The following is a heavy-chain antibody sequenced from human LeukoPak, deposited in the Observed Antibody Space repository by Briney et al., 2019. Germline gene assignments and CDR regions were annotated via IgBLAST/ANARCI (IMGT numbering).Heavy chain of an antibody. CDR1: GGTFSSYA. D-gene: IGHD3-9*01. V-gene: IGHV1-69*13. Sequence: GASVKVSCKASGGTFSSYAISWVRQAPGQGLEWMGGIIPIFGTANYAQKFQGRVTITADESTSTAYMELSSLRSEDTAVYYCARGHAYYDILTGYSIYGMDVWGQGTTVTVSS. CDR2: IIPIFGTA. J-gene: IGHJ6*02. CDR3: ARGHAYYDILTGYSIYGMDV.